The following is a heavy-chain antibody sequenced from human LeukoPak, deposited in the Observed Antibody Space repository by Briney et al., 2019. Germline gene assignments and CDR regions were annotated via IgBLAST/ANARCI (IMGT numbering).Heavy chain of an antibody. CDR1: GGSISSYY. V-gene: IGHV4-59*01. CDR3: AREADYYDSSGYYGNYYYYMDV. J-gene: IGHJ6*03. D-gene: IGHD3-22*01. Sequence: PSETLSLTCTVSGGSISSYYWSWIRQPPGKGLEWIGYIYYSGSTNYNPSLKSRVTISVDTSKNQFSLMLTSVTAADTAVYYCAREADYYDSSGYYGNYYYYMDVWGKGTTDTVSS. CDR2: IYYSGST.